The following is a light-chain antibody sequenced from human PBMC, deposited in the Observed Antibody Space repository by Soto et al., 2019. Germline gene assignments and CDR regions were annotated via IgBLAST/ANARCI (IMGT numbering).Light chain of an antibody. CDR1: SSDVGSYDL. CDR3: CSYAGGSTYVV. J-gene: IGLJ2*01. CDR2: EVS. V-gene: IGLV2-23*02. Sequence: QSALTQPASVSGSPGQSITISCTGTSSDVGSYDLVSWYQQHPGKAPKLMIYEVSKRPSGVSNRFSGSKSGNTASLTISGLQAEYESDYYCCSYAGGSTYVVFGGGTKLTVL.